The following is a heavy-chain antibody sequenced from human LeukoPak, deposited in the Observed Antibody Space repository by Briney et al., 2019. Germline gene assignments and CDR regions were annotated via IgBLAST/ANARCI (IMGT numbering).Heavy chain of an antibody. Sequence: GGSLRLACAASGFTFSSYAMTWVRQAPGKGLEWVSAFSTTDGGAQYAESVEGRFTISRDNSKNTLFLQMNSLGAEDTAVYYCARAKIAAAGTGAFDVWGQETLVTVSS. CDR1: GFTFSSYA. CDR2: FSTTDGGA. D-gene: IGHD6-13*01. V-gene: IGHV3-23*01. J-gene: IGHJ3*01. CDR3: ARAKIAAAGTGAFDV.